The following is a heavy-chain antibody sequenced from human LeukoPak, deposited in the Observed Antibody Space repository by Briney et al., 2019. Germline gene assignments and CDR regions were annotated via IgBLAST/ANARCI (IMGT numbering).Heavy chain of an antibody. CDR2: INPNSGGT. Sequence: EASVKVSCKASGYSFIGYYMYWVRQAPGQGLEWMGWINPNSGGTNYAQKFQGRVTMTKDTSISTAYMELSSLRSDDTAVYYCARAPGVPADPFDYWGQGTLVTVSS. CDR1: GYSFIGYY. J-gene: IGHJ4*02. CDR3: ARAPGVPADPFDY. V-gene: IGHV1-2*02. D-gene: IGHD2-2*01.